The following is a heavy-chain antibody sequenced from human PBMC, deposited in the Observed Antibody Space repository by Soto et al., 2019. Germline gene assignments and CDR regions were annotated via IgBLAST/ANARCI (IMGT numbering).Heavy chain of an antibody. V-gene: IGHV4-31*03. Sequence: PSETLSLTCTVSGLSISTTGYYWTWMRQHPGKGLEWIGYIYYSGTTPYNPSLRSRVDISVDTSKNQFSLRLSSVTAADTAVYYCVRAGGVDVWGQGTTVTVSS. J-gene: IGHJ6*02. CDR2: IYYSGTT. CDR1: GLSISTTGYY. CDR3: VRAGGVDV. D-gene: IGHD7-27*01.